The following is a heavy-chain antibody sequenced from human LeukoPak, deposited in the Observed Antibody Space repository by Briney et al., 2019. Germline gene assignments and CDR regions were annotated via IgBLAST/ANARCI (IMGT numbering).Heavy chain of an antibody. CDR1: GFTVSSNY. D-gene: IGHD3-10*01. CDR3: AKDSGSGSPDY. V-gene: IGHV3-53*05. CDR2: IYSGGST. J-gene: IGHJ4*02. Sequence: PGGSLRLSCAASGFTVSSNYMSWVRQAPGKGLEWVSVIYSGGSTYYADSVKGRFTISRDNAKNSLYLQMNSLRAEDTALYYCAKDSGSGSPDYWGQGTLVTVSS.